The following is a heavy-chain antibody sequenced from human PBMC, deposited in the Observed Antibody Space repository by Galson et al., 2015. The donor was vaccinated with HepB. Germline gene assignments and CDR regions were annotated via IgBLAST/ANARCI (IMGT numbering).Heavy chain of an antibody. CDR3: AKVFPEKTDGWYRQALYYFDS. J-gene: IGHJ4*02. D-gene: IGHD6-19*01. V-gene: IGHV3-23*01. CDR1: GFTFSYYA. CDR2: ITPSGDNT. Sequence: SLRLSCAASGFTFSYYAMAWVRQAPGKGLEWISAITPSGDNTYSADSMKGRFFISSDNSQNTLFLQMNSLSADDTAIYFCAKVFPEKTDGWYRQALYYFDSWGQGTRVTVSS.